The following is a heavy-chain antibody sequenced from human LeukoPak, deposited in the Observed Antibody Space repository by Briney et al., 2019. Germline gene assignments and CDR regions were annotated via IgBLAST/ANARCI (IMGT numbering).Heavy chain of an antibody. D-gene: IGHD3-16*02. J-gene: IGHJ4*02. Sequence: SETLSLTCAVYGGSFSGYYWSWIRQPPGKGLEWIGEINHSGSTNYNPSLKSRVTISVDTSKNQFSLKLSSVTAADTAVYYCASRDYDYVWGSYRYGYYFDYWGQGTLVTVSS. CDR2: INHSGST. V-gene: IGHV4-34*01. CDR1: GGSFSGYY. CDR3: ASRDYDYVWGSYRYGYYFDY.